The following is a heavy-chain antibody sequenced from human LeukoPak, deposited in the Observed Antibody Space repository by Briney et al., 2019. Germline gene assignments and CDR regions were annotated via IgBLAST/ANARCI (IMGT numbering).Heavy chain of an antibody. CDR1: GFTFSSYA. D-gene: IGHD6-19*01. V-gene: IGHV3-30*04. Sequence: PRGSLRLSCAASGFTFSSYAMHWVRQAPAKGLEWVAVISYDGSNKYYADSVKGRFTISRDNSKNTLYLQMNSLRAEDTAVYYCARVWGDSSGWYYFDYWGQGTLVTVSS. CDR2: ISYDGSNK. CDR3: ARVWGDSSGWYYFDY. J-gene: IGHJ4*02.